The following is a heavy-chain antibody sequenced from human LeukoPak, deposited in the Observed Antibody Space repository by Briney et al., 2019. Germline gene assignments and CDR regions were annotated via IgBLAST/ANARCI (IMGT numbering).Heavy chain of an antibody. Sequence: ASVKVSCKASGYTFTSYGISWVRQAPGQGLEWMGWISAYNGNTNYAQKLHGRVTMTTDTSTSTAYMELRSLRSDDTAVYYCARGRLGELQGRFDYWGQGTLVTVSS. CDR3: ARGRLGELQGRFDY. CDR2: ISAYNGNT. V-gene: IGHV1-18*01. CDR1: GYTFTSYG. D-gene: IGHD1-26*01. J-gene: IGHJ4*02.